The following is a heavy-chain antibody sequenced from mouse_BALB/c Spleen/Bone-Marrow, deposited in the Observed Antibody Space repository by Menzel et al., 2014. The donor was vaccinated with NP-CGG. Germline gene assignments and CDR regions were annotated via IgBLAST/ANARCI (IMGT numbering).Heavy chain of an antibody. Sequence: QVQLQQSRAELAKPGASVKMSCKASGYTFTSYWMHWVKQRPGQGLEWIGYINPSTGYTEYNQKFKDKATLTADKSSSTAYMQLSSLTSEDSAVYYCARPYGNYYLDYWGQGTSVTVSS. CDR3: ARPYGNYYLDY. CDR1: GYTFTSYW. D-gene: IGHD2-1*01. J-gene: IGHJ4*01. V-gene: IGHV1-7*01. CDR2: INPSTGYT.